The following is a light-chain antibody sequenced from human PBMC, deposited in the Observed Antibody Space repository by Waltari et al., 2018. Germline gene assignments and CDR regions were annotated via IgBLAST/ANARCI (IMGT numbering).Light chain of an antibody. Sequence: EIVLTQSPGTLSLSPGERATLSCRASLSVSRTLAWYQQKPGQAPRLLIYGASIRATGIPDRFSGSGSGTDFSLTISRLEPEDFAVYYCQHYVRLPVTFGQGTKVEIK. V-gene: IGKV3-20*01. CDR1: LSVSRT. CDR2: GAS. J-gene: IGKJ1*01. CDR3: QHYVRLPVT.